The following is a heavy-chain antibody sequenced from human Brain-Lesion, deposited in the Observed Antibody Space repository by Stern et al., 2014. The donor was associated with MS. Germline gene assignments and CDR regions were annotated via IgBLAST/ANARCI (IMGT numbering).Heavy chain of an antibody. Sequence: VQLGQSGGDLVQPGGSLRLSCTASGFTFSTYWMHWVRQAPGKGLGWVSRINGDGSRTSYADSVNGRFTISRDNAKNTLYVQMNSLRVEDTAVYYCARAHVDTWDWFDPWGQGTLVTVSS. CDR1: GFTFSTYW. CDR2: INGDGSRT. J-gene: IGHJ5*02. CDR3: ARAHVDTWDWFDP. V-gene: IGHV3-74*02. D-gene: IGHD5-18*01.